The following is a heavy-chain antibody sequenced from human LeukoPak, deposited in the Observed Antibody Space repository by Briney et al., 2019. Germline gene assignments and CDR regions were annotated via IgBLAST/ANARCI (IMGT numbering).Heavy chain of an antibody. D-gene: IGHD5-18*01. V-gene: IGHV3-21*01. J-gene: IGHJ6*04. Sequence: GGSLRLTCAASGFTFSSYGMHWARQAPGEGLEWVSSISSSSSYIYYADSVKGRFTISRDNAKSSLYLQMNSLRAEDTAVYYCARETAMFRMDVWGKGTTVTVSS. CDR3: ARETAMFRMDV. CDR2: ISSSSSYI. CDR1: GFTFSSYG.